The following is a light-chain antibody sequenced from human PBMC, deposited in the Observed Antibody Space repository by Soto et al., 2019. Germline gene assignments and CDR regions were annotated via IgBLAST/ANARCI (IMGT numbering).Light chain of an antibody. CDR2: RAS. Sequence: EIVLTQSPGTLSLSPGERATLSCRASQSVSSIYLAWYQQKPGQAPRLLIYRASSRATGIPDRFSGSGSGTDLTLTLSRLEPEDFAVYYCQQYGGSPPYTFGQGTKLEI. V-gene: IGKV3-20*01. CDR3: QQYGGSPPYT. CDR1: QSVSSIY. J-gene: IGKJ2*01.